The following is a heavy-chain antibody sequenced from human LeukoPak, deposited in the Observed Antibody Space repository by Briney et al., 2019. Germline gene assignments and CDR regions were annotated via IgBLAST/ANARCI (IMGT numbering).Heavy chain of an antibody. Sequence: PSETLSLTCAVSGGSISSGGYSWSWIRQPPGKGLEWIGYIYHSGSTYYNPSLKSRVTISVDTSKNQFSLKLSSVTAADTAVYYCARAAGYYGSGSYFRLYYFDYWGQGTLVTVSS. J-gene: IGHJ4*02. D-gene: IGHD3-10*01. CDR3: ARAAGYYGSGSYFRLYYFDY. V-gene: IGHV4-30-2*01. CDR2: IYHSGST. CDR1: GGSISSGGYS.